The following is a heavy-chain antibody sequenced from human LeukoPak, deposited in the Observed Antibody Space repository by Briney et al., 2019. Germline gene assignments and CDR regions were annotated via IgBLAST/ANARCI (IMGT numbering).Heavy chain of an antibody. CDR2: ISAYNGNT. J-gene: IGHJ4*02. V-gene: IGHV1-2*02. CDR1: GYTFTGYY. Sequence: ASVKVSCKASGYTFTGYYMHWVRQAPGQGLEWMGWISAYNGNTNYAQKFQGRVTMTRDMSTSTVYMELSSLRSEDTAVYYCARVDYWGQGTLVTVSS. CDR3: ARVDY.